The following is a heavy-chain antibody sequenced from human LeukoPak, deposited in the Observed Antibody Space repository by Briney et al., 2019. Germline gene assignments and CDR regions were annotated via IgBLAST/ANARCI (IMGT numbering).Heavy chain of an antibody. J-gene: IGHJ4*02. V-gene: IGHV4-39*07. D-gene: IGHD3-22*01. CDR2: IYYSGST. Sequence: SETLSLTCTVSGGSINSSSYYWGWIRQPPGKGLEWIGSIYYSGSTYYNPSLKSRVTISVDSSKNQFSLQLSSVTAADTAVYYCAREGYDSSGPHFDYWGQGTLVTVSS. CDR1: GGSINSSSYY. CDR3: AREGYDSSGPHFDY.